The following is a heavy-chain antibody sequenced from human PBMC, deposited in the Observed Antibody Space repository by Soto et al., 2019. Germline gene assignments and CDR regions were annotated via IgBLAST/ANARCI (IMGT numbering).Heavy chain of an antibody. J-gene: IGHJ4*02. D-gene: IGHD2-2*01. CDR1: GFTFSTYP. Sequence: GSLRLSCAASGFTFSTYPMHWVRQAPGKGLEWVAVVSYDGRNKYHADSVKGRFTISRDNSKDTVYLQMNSLRAEDTAVYYCARDLSGGSADYYFDYWGQGTLVTVS. V-gene: IGHV3-30*04. CDR3: ARDLSGGSADYYFDY. CDR2: VSYDGRNK.